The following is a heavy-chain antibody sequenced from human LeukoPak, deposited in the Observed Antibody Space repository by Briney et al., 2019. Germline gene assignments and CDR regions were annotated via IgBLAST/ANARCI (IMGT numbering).Heavy chain of an antibody. J-gene: IGHJ4*02. CDR3: ARVSLVSGYYEVDY. D-gene: IGHD3-22*01. V-gene: IGHV4-30-4*01. CDR1: GGSISSGDYY. CDR2: IYYSGST. Sequence: SETLSLTCTVSGGSISSGDYYWSWIRQPPGKGLEWIGYIYYSGSTYYNPSHKSRVTISVDTSKNQFSLKLSSVTAADTAVYYCARVSLVSGYYEVDYWGQGTLVTVSS.